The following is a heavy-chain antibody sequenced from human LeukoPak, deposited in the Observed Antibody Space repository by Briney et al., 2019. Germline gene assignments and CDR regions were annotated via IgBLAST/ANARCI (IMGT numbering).Heavy chain of an antibody. Sequence: ASVKVSCKASAYTFTSYTISWVRQAPGQGLEWMGWISPYNGNTDFAQKLQGRVTMTTDTSTNTAYMELRSLRSDDTAVYYCARADTNGWEIDYWGQGTPVTVSS. CDR3: ARADTNGWEIDY. D-gene: IGHD6-19*01. J-gene: IGHJ4*02. V-gene: IGHV1-18*01. CDR1: AYTFTSYT. CDR2: ISPYNGNT.